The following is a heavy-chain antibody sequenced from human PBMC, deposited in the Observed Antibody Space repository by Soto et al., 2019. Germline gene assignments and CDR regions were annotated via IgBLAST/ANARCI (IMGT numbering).Heavy chain of an antibody. V-gene: IGHV1-69*01. CDR1: GGTFSSYA. D-gene: IGHD3-10*01. Sequence: QVQLVQSGAEVKKPGSSVKVSCKASGGTFSSYAISWVRQAPGQGLEWMGGIIPIFGTANYAQKFQGRVTITADESTSTAYMELSSLRSEDTAVYYCARAVTMVRGVHSYYYYGMDVWGQGTTVTVSS. CDR2: IIPIFGTA. CDR3: ARAVTMVRGVHSYYYYGMDV. J-gene: IGHJ6*02.